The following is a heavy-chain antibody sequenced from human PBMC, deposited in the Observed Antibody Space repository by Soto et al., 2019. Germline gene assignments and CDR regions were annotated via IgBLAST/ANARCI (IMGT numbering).Heavy chain of an antibody. V-gene: IGHV3-49*03. Sequence: GESLILSCTASGFTFGYYAMSWFRQAPGKGLEWVGFIRSKANGGTSEYAASLKGRFTIARDESKSIAYLQMNRLKTEDTAVYYCTRGPRIPDAFDIWGQGTMVTVSS. CDR2: IRSKANGGTS. CDR3: TRGPRIPDAFDI. J-gene: IGHJ3*02. D-gene: IGHD2-2*01. CDR1: GFTFGYYA.